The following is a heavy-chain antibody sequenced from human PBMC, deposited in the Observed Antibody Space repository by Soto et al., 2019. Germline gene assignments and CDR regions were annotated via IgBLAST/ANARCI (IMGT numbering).Heavy chain of an antibody. CDR2: ISYDGSNK. V-gene: IGHV3-30*03. CDR1: GFTFSSYG. CDR3: ATGPAGYCFTTSCYSYFQH. J-gene: IGHJ1*01. Sequence: SLRLSCSASGFTFSSYGMHWVRQAPVKGLEWVAVISYDGSNKYYADSVKGRFTISRDKSTSTAYMELTSLRSEDTAVYYCATGPAGYCFTTSCYSYFQHWAQGTLVTVSS. D-gene: IGHD2-2*01.